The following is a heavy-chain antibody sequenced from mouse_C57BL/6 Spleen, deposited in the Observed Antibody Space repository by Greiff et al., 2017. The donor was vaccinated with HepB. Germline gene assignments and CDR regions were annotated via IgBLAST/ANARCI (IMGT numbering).Heavy chain of an antibody. CDR1: GYSITSGYY. D-gene: IGHD1-1*01. Sequence: DVKVEESGPGLVKPSQSLSLTCSVTGYSITSGYYWNWIRQFPGNKLEWMGYISYDGSNNYNPSLKNRISITRDTSKNQFFLKLNSVTTEDTATYYCAREGTTVVGMDYWGQGTSVTVSS. V-gene: IGHV3-6*01. CDR3: AREGTTVVGMDY. CDR2: ISYDGSN. J-gene: IGHJ4*01.